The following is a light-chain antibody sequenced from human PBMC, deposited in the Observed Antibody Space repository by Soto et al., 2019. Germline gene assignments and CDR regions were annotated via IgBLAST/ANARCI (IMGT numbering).Light chain of an antibody. CDR1: QSISSY. J-gene: IGKJ1*01. CDR3: QKYNAALWT. CDR2: AAS. V-gene: IGKV1-27*01. Sequence: DIQMTQSPSSLSASVGDRVTITCRASQSISSYLNWYQQKPGKVPKLLIYAASALQLGVPSRFSGSGSGTDFTLTISSLQPEDVATYYCQKYNAALWTFGQGTKVDIK.